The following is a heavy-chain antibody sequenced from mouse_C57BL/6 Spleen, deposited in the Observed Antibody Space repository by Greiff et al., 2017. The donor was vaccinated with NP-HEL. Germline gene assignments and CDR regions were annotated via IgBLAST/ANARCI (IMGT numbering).Heavy chain of an antibody. CDR1: GFNIKDYY. Sequence: EVQLQQSGAELVKPGASVKLSCTASGFNIKDYYMHWVKQRPEQGLEWIGRIDPEDGDTKYAPKFQGKATITADTSSNTAYLQLSSLTSEDAAVYCGAGRPKYWYFDDWGTGTTVTVSS. D-gene: IGHD6-5*01. J-gene: IGHJ1*03. CDR2: IDPEDGDT. CDR3: AGRPKYWYFDD. V-gene: IGHV14-2*01.